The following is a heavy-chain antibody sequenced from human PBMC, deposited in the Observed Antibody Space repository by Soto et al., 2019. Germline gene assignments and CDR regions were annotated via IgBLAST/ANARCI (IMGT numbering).Heavy chain of an antibody. CDR3: AGHCSGGSCYPPYYGMDV. CDR2: INHSGST. CDR1: GGSFSGYY. V-gene: IGHV4-34*01. Sequence: QVQLQQWGAGLLKPSETLSLTCAVYGGSFSGYYWSWIRQPPGKGLEWIGEINHSGSTNYNPSLKSRVTISVDTSKNQFSLKLSSVTAADMAVYYCAGHCSGGSCYPPYYGMDVWGQGTTVTVSS. D-gene: IGHD2-15*01. J-gene: IGHJ6*02.